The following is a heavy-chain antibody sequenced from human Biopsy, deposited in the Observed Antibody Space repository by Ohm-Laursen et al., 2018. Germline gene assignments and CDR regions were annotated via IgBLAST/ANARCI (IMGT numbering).Heavy chain of an antibody. V-gene: IGHV4-4*07. J-gene: IGHJ5*02. CDR2: IYITGET. Sequence: GTLSLTCTVSGGYISHYYWTWIRQPAGQGLEWIGRIYITGETDYNPSLKSRVTMSVDSSKRQFSLRLKSVTAADTAIYYCARAPPLIRGVVESWFDPWGQGILVTVSS. CDR1: GGYISHYY. D-gene: IGHD3-10*01. CDR3: ARAPPLIRGVVESWFDP.